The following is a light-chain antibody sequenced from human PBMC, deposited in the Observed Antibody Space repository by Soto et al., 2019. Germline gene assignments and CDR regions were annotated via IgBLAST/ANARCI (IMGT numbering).Light chain of an antibody. J-gene: IGKJ1*01. CDR1: QSVSNSY. CDR2: GAS. CDR3: QQYGTTRIT. V-gene: IGKV3-20*01. Sequence: EIVLTQSRGPLSFSQGQSHTLSPTPSQSVSNSYLAWYQQKPGQAPRLLMYGASNRATGIPDRFSGSGSETDFTLTISRLEPEDFAVYYCQQYGTTRITFGQGTKVDNK.